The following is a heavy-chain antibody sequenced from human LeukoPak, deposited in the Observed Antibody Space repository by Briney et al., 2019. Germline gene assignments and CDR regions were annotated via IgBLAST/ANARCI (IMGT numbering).Heavy chain of an antibody. Sequence: GASVKVSCKASGYIFTNYAIHWVRQAPGQRLEWMGWINAGNGKANYSQKFRGRVTLTRDTSTSTAYMELRSLRSDDTAVYYCARESWSTTDYWGQGTLVTVSS. J-gene: IGHJ4*02. CDR2: INAGNGKA. D-gene: IGHD1-14*01. CDR3: ARESWSTTDY. CDR1: GYIFTNYA. V-gene: IGHV1-3*01.